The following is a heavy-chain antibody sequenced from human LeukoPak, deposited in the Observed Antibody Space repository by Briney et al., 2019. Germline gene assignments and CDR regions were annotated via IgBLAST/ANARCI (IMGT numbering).Heavy chain of an antibody. CDR3: ARDSGTTFDY. CDR1: GFTFSSYW. V-gene: IGHV3-7*01. CDR2: IKQDGSEK. J-gene: IGHJ4*02. Sequence: GGSLRLSCVASGFTFSSYWMSWVRQAPGKGLEWVANIKQDGSEKYYVDSVKGRFTISRDNAKNSLYLQMNSLRAEDTAVYCCARDSGTTFDYWGQGTLVTVSS. D-gene: IGHD1-1*01.